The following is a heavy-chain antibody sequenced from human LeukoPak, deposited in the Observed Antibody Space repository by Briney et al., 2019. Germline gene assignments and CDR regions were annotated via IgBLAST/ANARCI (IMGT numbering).Heavy chain of an antibody. D-gene: IGHD6-19*01. V-gene: IGHV3-30-3*01. CDR2: ISYDGSNK. CDR3: ARDLSSGWYEPRFYFDY. Sequence: GGSLRLSCAASGFTFSSYAMHWVRQAPGKGLEWVAVISYDGSNKYYADSVKGRFTISRDNSKNTLYLQMNSLRAEDTAVYYCARDLSSGWYEPRFYFDYWGQGTLVTVSS. J-gene: IGHJ4*02. CDR1: GFTFSSYA.